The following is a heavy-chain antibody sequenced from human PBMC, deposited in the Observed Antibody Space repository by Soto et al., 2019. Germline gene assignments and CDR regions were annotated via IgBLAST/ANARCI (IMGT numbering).Heavy chain of an antibody. V-gene: IGHV3-74*01. CDR3: ARVVVGATGLDY. D-gene: IGHD1-26*01. Sequence: PGGSLRLSCAASGFTLRSHWMHWVHQVPGKGLVWVSRINTDGTTTNYADSVRGRFTISRDNAKNTVYLQMNSLRAEDTAVYYCARVVVGATGLDYWGQGTPVTVSS. CDR1: GFTLRSHW. CDR2: INTDGTTT. J-gene: IGHJ4*02.